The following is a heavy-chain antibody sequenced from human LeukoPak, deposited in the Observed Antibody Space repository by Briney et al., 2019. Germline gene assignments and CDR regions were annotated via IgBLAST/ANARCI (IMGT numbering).Heavy chain of an antibody. CDR2: ITGSGGRT. J-gene: IGHJ6*02. CDR1: GFTFSYYA. Sequence: GGSLRLSCAASGFTFSYYAMTWVRQAPGKGLEYVSTITGSGGRTYYADSVKGRFTISRDNSNNTLALQMNSLRAEDTAVYYCAKQGVRGVLIVASSGGMDVWGQGTTVAVSS. V-gene: IGHV3-23*01. CDR3: AKQGVRGVLIVASSGGMDV. D-gene: IGHD3-10*01.